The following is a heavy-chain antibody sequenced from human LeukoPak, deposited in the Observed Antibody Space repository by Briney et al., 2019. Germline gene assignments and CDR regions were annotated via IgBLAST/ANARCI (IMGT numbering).Heavy chain of an antibody. CDR1: GYTFTGYY. CDR2: INPNSGGT. CDR3: ARDSAGTTPYYYMDV. V-gene: IGHV1-2*02. D-gene: IGHD1-1*01. Sequence: GASVNVSCKASGYTFTGYYMHWVRQAPGQGLEWMGWINPNSGGTNYAQKFQGRVTMTRDTSISTAYMELSRLRSDDTAVYYCARDSAGTTPYYYMDVWGKGTTVTVSS. J-gene: IGHJ6*03.